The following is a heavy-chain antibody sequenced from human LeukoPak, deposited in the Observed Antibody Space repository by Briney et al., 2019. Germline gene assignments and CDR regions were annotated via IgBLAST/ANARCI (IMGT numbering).Heavy chain of an antibody. Sequence: ASVKVSCKASGYTFTGYYMHWVRQAPGQGLEWMGWINPNSGGTNYAQKFQGRVTMTRDTSISTAYMELSRLRSDGTAVYYCARFGTWELRVFDYWGQGTLVTVSS. CDR3: ARFGTWELRVFDY. CDR1: GYTFTGYY. V-gene: IGHV1-2*02. CDR2: INPNSGGT. D-gene: IGHD1-26*01. J-gene: IGHJ4*02.